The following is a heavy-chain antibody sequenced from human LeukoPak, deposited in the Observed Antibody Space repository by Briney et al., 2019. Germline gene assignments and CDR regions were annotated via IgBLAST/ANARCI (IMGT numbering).Heavy chain of an antibody. Sequence: SETLSLTCAVYGGSFSGYYWSWIRQPPEKGLEWIGEINHSGSTNYNPSLKSRVTISVDTSKNQFSLKLSSVTAADTAVYYCARGKRLVRFDYWGQGTLVTVSS. V-gene: IGHV4-34*01. D-gene: IGHD6-19*01. CDR1: GGSFSGYY. CDR3: ARGKRLVRFDY. J-gene: IGHJ4*02. CDR2: INHSGST.